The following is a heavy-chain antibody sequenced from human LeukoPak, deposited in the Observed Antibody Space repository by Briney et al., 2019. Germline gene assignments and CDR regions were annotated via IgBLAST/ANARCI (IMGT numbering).Heavy chain of an antibody. D-gene: IGHD3-22*01. J-gene: IGHJ4*02. V-gene: IGHV1-18*01. CDR1: GSTFTSYG. CDR2: ISAYNGNT. CDR3: ARVEYYYDSSGYFTPDY. Sequence: ASVKVSCKASGSTFTSYGISWVRQAPGQGLEWMGWISAYNGNTNYAQKLQGRVTMTTDTSTSTAYMELRSLRSDDTAVYYCARVEYYYDSSGYFTPDYWVQGTLVTVCS.